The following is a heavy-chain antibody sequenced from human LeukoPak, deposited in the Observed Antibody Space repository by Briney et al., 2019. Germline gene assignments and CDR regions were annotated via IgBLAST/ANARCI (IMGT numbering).Heavy chain of an antibody. V-gene: IGHV1-2*02. CDR3: ARSYYDSSGYYGGEFH. J-gene: IGHJ4*02. Sequence: ASVKVSCETSGYTFTRHYMHWVRQAPGQGLEWMGWINPNSGGTNYAQKFQGRVTMTRDTSISTAYMELSRLRSDDTAVYYCARSYYDSSGYYGGEFHWGKGTLVTVSS. D-gene: IGHD3-22*01. CDR2: INPNSGGT. CDR1: GYTFTRHY.